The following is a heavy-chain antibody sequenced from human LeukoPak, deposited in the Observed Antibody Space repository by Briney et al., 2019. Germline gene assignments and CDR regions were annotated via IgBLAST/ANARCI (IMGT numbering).Heavy chain of an antibody. J-gene: IGHJ4*02. CDR3: ARVGARGPVFDY. V-gene: IGHV4-59*01. Sequence: PSETLSLTCTVSGGSISSYYWSWIRQPPGKGLEWIGYIYYSGSTNYNPSLKSRVTISVDTSKNQFSLKLSSVTAADTAVYYCARVGARGPVFDYWGQGTLVTVSS. D-gene: IGHD1-26*01. CDR1: GGSISSYY. CDR2: IYYSGST.